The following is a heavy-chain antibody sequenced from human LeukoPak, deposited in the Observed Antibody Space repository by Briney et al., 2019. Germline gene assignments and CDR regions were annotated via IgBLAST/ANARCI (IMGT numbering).Heavy chain of an antibody. D-gene: IGHD3-10*01. CDR1: GFTFSSYS. Sequence: GGSLRLSCAASGFTFSSYSMNWVRQAPGKGLEWVSSIGSSSYIYYADSVKGRFTISRDNAKNSLYLQMNSLRAEDTAVYYCAREGMVRGVITNWGQGTLVTVSS. V-gene: IGHV3-21*01. CDR2: IGSSSYI. J-gene: IGHJ4*02. CDR3: AREGMVRGVITN.